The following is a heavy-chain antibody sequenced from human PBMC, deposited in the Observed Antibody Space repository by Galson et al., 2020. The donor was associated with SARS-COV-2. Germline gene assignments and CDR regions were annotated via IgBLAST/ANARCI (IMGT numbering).Heavy chain of an antibody. V-gene: IGHV5-10-1*01. D-gene: IGHD6-19*01. CDR3: AKQGIAVNWYFDL. CDR2: IDPSDSYT. J-gene: IGHJ2*01. Sequence: HGESLKISCKGSGYSFTSYWISWVRQMPGKGLEWMGRIDPSDSYTNYSPSFQGHVTISADKSISTAYLQWSSLKASDTAMYYCAKQGIAVNWYFDLWGRDTLVTVSS. CDR1: GYSFTSYW.